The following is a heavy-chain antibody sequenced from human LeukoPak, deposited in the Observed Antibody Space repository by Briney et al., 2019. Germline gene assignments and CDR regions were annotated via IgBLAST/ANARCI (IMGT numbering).Heavy chain of an antibody. J-gene: IGHJ4*02. CDR2: ISGSGGST. Sequence: PGGSLRLSCAASGFTFSSYAMSWVRQAPGKGLEWVSAISGSGGSTYYADSVKGRFTISRDNSKNTLYLQMNSLRAEDTAVYYCAKMSCSDGSCHLFDYWGQGTLVTVSS. V-gene: IGHV3-23*01. CDR1: GFTFSSYA. D-gene: IGHD2-15*01. CDR3: AKMSCSDGSCHLFDY.